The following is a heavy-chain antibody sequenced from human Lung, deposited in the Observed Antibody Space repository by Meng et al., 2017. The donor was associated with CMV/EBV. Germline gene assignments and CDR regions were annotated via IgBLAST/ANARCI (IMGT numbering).Heavy chain of an antibody. V-gene: IGHV1-18*01. Sequence: VLLVQSGAAVKRPGASVKVSCKASGYTFTSYGFNWVRQAPGQGLEWMGSVSPKTGDTNFAQKFHGRVTLTRDTSINTAYLGLNRLTSEDTAVYYCARTLAGPFDSWGQGTLVTVSS. D-gene: IGHD2/OR15-2a*01. J-gene: IGHJ4*02. CDR2: VSPKTGDT. CDR1: GYTFTSYG. CDR3: ARTLAGPFDS.